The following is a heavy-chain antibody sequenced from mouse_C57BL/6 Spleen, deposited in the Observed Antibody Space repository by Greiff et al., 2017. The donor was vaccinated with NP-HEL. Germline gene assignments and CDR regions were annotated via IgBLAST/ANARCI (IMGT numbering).Heavy chain of an antibody. V-gene: IGHV1-55*01. CDR1: GYTFTSYW. D-gene: IGHD2-5*01. CDR3: VRKAYYSNYVAVFDY. J-gene: IGHJ2*01. Sequence: QVQLKQPGAELVKPGASVKMSCKASGYTFTSYWITWVKQRPGQGLEWIGDIYPGSGSTNYNEKFKSKATLTVDTSSSTAYMQLSSLTSEDSAVYYGVRKAYYSNYVAVFDYWGQGTTLTVSS. CDR2: IYPGSGST.